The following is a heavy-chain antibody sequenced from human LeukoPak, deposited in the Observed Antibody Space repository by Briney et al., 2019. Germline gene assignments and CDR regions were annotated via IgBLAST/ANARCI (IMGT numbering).Heavy chain of an antibody. V-gene: IGHV1-69*13. CDR1: GGTISNYA. CDR2: IIPIFGTG. Sequence: SVKVSCKASGGTISNYAISWVRQAPGHGLEWMGGIIPIFGTGNSAQKFQGRVTITADESTSTAYMELSSLRSEDTAVYYCARNGDYDFWSGYYTDYYYYMDVWGKGTTVTVSS. D-gene: IGHD3-3*01. CDR3: ARNGDYDFWSGYYTDYYYYMDV. J-gene: IGHJ6*03.